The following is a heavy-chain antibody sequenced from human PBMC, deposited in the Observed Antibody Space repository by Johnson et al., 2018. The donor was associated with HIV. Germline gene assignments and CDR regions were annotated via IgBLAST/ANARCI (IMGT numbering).Heavy chain of an antibody. CDR2: ISWNGGRT. Sequence: EVQLVESGGGLVQPGRSLRLSCAASGFKFDNSGMHWVRQAPGKGLEWVAGISWNGGRTDYADSVKGRLTISRDNVKNSLYLQMNSLRAEDTALYYCAREGDGGAFDIWGQGTMVTVSS. D-gene: IGHD3-16*01. J-gene: IGHJ3*02. CDR1: GFKFDNSG. CDR3: AREGDGGAFDI. V-gene: IGHV3-9*01.